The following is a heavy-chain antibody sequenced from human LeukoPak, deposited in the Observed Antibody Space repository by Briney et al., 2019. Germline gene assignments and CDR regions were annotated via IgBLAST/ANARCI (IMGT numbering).Heavy chain of an antibody. Sequence: GGSLRLSCAASGFTFSSYAMSWVRQAPGKGLEWVSAISGSGGSTYYADSVKGRFTISRDNSKNTLYLQMNSLRAEDTAVYYGAKVLRSDDYVWGSYRPPTDAFDIWGQGTMVTVSS. CDR1: GFTFSSYA. CDR2: ISGSGGST. CDR3: AKVLRSDDYVWGSYRPPTDAFDI. D-gene: IGHD3-16*02. V-gene: IGHV3-23*01. J-gene: IGHJ3*02.